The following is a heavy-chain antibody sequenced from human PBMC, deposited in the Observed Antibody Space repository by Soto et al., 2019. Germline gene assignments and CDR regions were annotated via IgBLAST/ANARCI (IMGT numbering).Heavy chain of an antibody. V-gene: IGHV4-4*02. Sequence: SETLSLTCAVSGGSISSSNWWSWVRQPPGKGLEWIGEIYHSGSTNYNPSLKSRVTISVDKSKNQFSLKLSSVTAADTAVYYWARGPGTMAKIDYWGQETLVTVPS. J-gene: IGHJ4*02. CDR1: GGSISSSNW. D-gene: IGHD3-10*01. CDR2: IYHSGST. CDR3: ARGPGTMAKIDY.